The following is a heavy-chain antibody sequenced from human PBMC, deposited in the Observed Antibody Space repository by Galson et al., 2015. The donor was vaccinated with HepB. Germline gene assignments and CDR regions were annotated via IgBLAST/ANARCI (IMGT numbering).Heavy chain of an antibody. V-gene: IGHV1-3*01. D-gene: IGHD3-22*01. J-gene: IGHJ5*02. CDR1: GYTFPTYA. Sequence: SVKVSCKASGYTFPTYAMNWVRQAPGQRLEWMGWINGGSGNTKYSQKFQGRVTITRDTSASTAYMELRSLRSEDTAVYYCVREYYDLIGFFAPWFDPWGQGTLVTVSS. CDR3: VREYYDLIGFFAPWFDP. CDR2: INGGSGNT.